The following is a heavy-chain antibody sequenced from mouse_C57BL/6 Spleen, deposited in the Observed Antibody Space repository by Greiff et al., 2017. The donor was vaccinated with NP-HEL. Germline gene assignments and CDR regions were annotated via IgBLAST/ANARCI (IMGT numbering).Heavy chain of an antibody. J-gene: IGHJ4*01. Sequence: QVQLQQSGPELVKPGASVKISCKASGYSFTSYYIHWVKQRPGQGLEWIGWIYPGSGNTKYNEKFKGKATLTADTSSSTAYMQLSSLTSEDSAVYYCARLDYYAMDYWGQGTSVTVSS. CDR1: GYSFTSYY. V-gene: IGHV1-66*01. CDR2: IYPGSGNT. CDR3: ARLDYYAMDY.